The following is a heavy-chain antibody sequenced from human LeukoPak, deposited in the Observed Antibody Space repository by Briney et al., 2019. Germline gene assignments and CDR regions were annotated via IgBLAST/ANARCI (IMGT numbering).Heavy chain of an antibody. J-gene: IGHJ6*03. Sequence: GIINPTFCSTTYAQKFQGRVTMTRDTSTSTVYMELSSLRSEDTAVYYCALRRFDYYYMDVWGKGTTVTVSS. CDR3: ALRRFDYYYMDV. V-gene: IGHV1-46*01. CDR2: INPTFCST.